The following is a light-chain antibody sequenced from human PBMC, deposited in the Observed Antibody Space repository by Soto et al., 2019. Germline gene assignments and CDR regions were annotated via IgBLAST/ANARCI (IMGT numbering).Light chain of an antibody. CDR3: QQRSNWAGT. V-gene: IGKV3-11*01. CDR1: QSVRSY. CDR2: DAS. Sequence: EIVLTQSPATLSLSPGERATLSCRASQSVRSYLAWYQQKPGQAPRLLIYDASNRATGILARFSGSGSGTDFTLTISSLEPEDFAVYYCQQRSNWAGTFGQGTKVEIK. J-gene: IGKJ1*01.